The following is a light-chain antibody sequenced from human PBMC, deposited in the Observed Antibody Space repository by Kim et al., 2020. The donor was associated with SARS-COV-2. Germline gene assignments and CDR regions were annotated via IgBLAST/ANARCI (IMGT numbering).Light chain of an antibody. Sequence: DIQMTQSPSTLSASVGDRVTITCRASQSIGDWLAWYQQKPGKAPKLLIYTTYNLESGVPSRFSGSGSGTEFTLTISSLQPDDFATYYCQQYSTYSTFGQGTKVDIK. CDR2: TTY. J-gene: IGKJ1*01. V-gene: IGKV1-5*03. CDR3: QQYSTYST. CDR1: QSIGDW.